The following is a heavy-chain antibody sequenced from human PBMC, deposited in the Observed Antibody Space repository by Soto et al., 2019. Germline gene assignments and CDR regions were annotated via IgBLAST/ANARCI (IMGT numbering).Heavy chain of an antibody. D-gene: IGHD1-26*01. CDR3: ARELGSEYYYYGMDV. J-gene: IGHJ6*02. CDR1: GYTFTGYY. Sequence: ASVKVSCKASGYTFTGYYMHWVRQAPGQGLEWMGWINPNSGGTNYAQKFQGRVTMTRDTSISTAYMELSRLRSDDTAVYYCARELGSEYYYYGMDVWGQGITVTVSS. V-gene: IGHV1-2*02. CDR2: INPNSGGT.